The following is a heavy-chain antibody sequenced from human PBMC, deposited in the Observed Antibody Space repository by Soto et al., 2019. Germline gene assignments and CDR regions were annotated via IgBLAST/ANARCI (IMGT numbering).Heavy chain of an antibody. V-gene: IGHV1-18*03. CDR2: ISAYNGNT. J-gene: IGHJ5*02. D-gene: IGHD2-2*01. CDR1: GYTFTSYG. CDR3: ARDLREYCSSTSCYQWFDP. Sequence: QVQLVQSGAEVKKPGASVKVSCKASGYTFTSYGISWVRQAPGQGLEWMGWISAYNGNTNYAQKLQGRVTMTTDTSTSTAYMELRSLRSDDMAVYYCARDLREYCSSTSCYQWFDPWGQGTLVTVSS.